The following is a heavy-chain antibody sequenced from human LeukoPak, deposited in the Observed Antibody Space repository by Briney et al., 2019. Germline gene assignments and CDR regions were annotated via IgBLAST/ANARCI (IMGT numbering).Heavy chain of an antibody. V-gene: IGHV1-8*01. D-gene: IGHD3-22*01. J-gene: IGHJ4*02. Sequence: ASVKVSCKASGYTFTSYDINRVRQATGQGLEWMGWMNPNSGNTGYAQKFQGRVTMTRNTSISTAYMELSSLRSEDTAVYYCARAQRITYYYDSSGLVPTDYWGQGTLVTVSS. CDR1: GYTFTSYD. CDR2: MNPNSGNT. CDR3: ARAQRITYYYDSSGLVPTDY.